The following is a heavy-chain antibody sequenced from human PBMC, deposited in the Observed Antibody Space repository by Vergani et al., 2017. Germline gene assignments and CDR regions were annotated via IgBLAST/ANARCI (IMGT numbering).Heavy chain of an antibody. CDR2: IYYSGTT. J-gene: IGHJ5*02. CDR1: GAYVGSGGYY. D-gene: IGHD3-22*01. V-gene: IGHV4-30-4*08. CDR3: ARWAGGITMIPSGGFDP. Sequence: QVQLQESGPGLVNASQTLSLTCSVSGAYVGSGGYYWTWVRQRPGMGLDWIGYIYYSGTTYYNPSLESRLTISLDTSENHLSLKLTSVTDADTAVYYCARWAGGITMIPSGGFDPWGQGTLVTVSS.